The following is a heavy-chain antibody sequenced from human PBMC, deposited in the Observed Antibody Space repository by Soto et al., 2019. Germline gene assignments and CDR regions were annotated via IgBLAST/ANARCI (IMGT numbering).Heavy chain of an antibody. D-gene: IGHD3-22*01. CDR1: GGSISSGGYS. CDR2: IYHSGST. J-gene: IGHJ4*02. CDR3: ARGAIYDDSSGSPVYYFDS. V-gene: IGHV4-30-2*01. Sequence: SETLSLTCAVSGGSISSGGYSWSWIRQPPGKGLEWIGYIYHSGSTYYNPSLKSRVTISVDRSKNQFSLKLSSVTAADTAVFYCARGAIYDDSSGSPVYYFDSGAKGPLVTVSS.